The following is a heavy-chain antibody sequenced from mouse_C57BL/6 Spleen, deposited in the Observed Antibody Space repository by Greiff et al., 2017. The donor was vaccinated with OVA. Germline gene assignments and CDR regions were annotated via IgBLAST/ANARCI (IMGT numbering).Heavy chain of an antibody. CDR1: GYAFSSSW. CDR2: IYPGDGDT. D-gene: IGHD2-5*01. Sequence: QVQLQQSGPELVKPGASVKISCMASGYAFSSSWMNWVKQRPGKGLEWIGRIYPGDGDTNYNGKFKGKATLTADKSSSTAYMQLSSLTSEDSAVYFCAKRYYSNYDYFDYWGQGTTLTVSS. J-gene: IGHJ2*01. V-gene: IGHV1-82*01. CDR3: AKRYYSNYDYFDY.